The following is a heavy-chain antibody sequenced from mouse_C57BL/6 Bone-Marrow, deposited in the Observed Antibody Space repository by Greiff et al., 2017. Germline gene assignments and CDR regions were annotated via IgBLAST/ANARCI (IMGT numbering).Heavy chain of an antibody. D-gene: IGHD4-1*01. V-gene: IGHV5-6*01. CDR2: ISSGGSYT. CDR3: ARRNWRIVDY. CDR1: GFTFSSYG. J-gene: IGHJ2*01. Sequence: EVQGVESGGDLVKPGGSLKLSCAASGFTFSSYGMSWVRQTPDKRLEWVATISSGGSYTYYPDSVKGRFTISRDNAKNTLYLQMSSLKSEDTAMYYCARRNWRIVDYWGQGTTLTVSS.